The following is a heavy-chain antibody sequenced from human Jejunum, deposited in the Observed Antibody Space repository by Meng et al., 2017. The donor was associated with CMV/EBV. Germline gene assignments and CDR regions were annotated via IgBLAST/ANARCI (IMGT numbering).Heavy chain of an antibody. CDR2: VSLDGYTT. CDR3: VGSGLGVDWYFDL. Sequence: SGFAFSSNWVHWVRQAPGKGLAWVARVSLDGYTTTYADSVKGRFTISRDNAKNMLYLQMNSLTVGDTALYYCVGSGLGVDWYFDLWGRGTLVTVSS. D-gene: IGHD2-15*01. V-gene: IGHV3-74*03. J-gene: IGHJ2*01. CDR1: GFAFSSNW.